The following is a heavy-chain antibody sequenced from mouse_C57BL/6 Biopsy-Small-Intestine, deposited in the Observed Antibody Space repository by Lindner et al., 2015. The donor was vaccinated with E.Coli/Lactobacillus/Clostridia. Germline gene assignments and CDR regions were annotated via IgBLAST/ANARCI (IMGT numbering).Heavy chain of an antibody. CDR3: ANMYYGNHGGFAY. D-gene: IGHD2-1*01. CDR1: GYTFSNFW. CDR2: INPRSGYT. V-gene: IGHV1-7*01. Sequence: VQLQESGAELAKLGASVKMSCKTSGYTFSNFWMHWVKQRPGQSLEWIGYINPRSGYTEYNQKFKDKATLTADKSSNSAYMQLSSLTPEDSAVYYCANMYYGNHGGFAYWGQGTLVTVSA. J-gene: IGHJ3*01.